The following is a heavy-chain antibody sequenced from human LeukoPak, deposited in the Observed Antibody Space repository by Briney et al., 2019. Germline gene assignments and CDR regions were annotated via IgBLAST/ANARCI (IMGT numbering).Heavy chain of an antibody. V-gene: IGHV3-48*03. CDR2: ITSSGSTI. J-gene: IGHJ4*02. CDR1: GFTFSSYA. CDR3: AKNDWSSSFYFDY. D-gene: IGHD3-9*01. Sequence: GGSLRLSGAASGFTFSSYAMDWVRQAPGKGLDWVSYITSSGSTIYYADSVKGRFTISRDNAKSSLYLQMNSLRAEDTAVYYCAKNDWSSSFYFDYWGQGTLVTVSS.